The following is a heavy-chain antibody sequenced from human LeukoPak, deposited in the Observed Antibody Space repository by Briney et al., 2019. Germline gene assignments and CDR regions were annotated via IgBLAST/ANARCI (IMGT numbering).Heavy chain of an antibody. Sequence: KPSETLSLTCAVYGGSFSGYYWSWIRQPPGKGLEWIGEINHSGSTNYNPSLKSRVTTSVDTSKNQFSLKLSSVTAADTAVYYCARNKIAVAGMGGTPPSSYGMDVWGQGTTVTVSS. V-gene: IGHV4-34*01. CDR2: INHSGST. J-gene: IGHJ6*02. CDR1: GGSFSGYY. CDR3: ARNKIAVAGMGGTPPSSYGMDV. D-gene: IGHD6-19*01.